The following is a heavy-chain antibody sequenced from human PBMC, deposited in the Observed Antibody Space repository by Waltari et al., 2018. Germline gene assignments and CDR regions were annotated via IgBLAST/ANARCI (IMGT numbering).Heavy chain of an antibody. CDR1: GFGFGSYE. V-gene: IGHV3-48*03. J-gene: IGHJ4*02. CDR2: ISSSGSTK. D-gene: IGHD2-15*01. Sequence: EVRLVESGGNLVQPGGSLRVAWAASGFGFGSYEMNWVRQAPGRGLEWVSYISSSGSTKYYADSVKGRFTISRDNAKNSLYLQMNSLRADDTAVYYCARVRVVMGEGVYWGQGTLVTVSS. CDR3: ARVRVVMGEGVY.